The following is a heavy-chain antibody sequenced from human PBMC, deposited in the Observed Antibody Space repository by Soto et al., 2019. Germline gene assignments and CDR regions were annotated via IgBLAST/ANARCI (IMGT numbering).Heavy chain of an antibody. Sequence: SETLSLTCTVSGGSISSGGYYWSWIRQHPGKGLEWIGYIYHSGTTYYNPSLKSRVTISVDTSKNQFSLKLSSVTAADTAVYFCARRGSRLSVAVAAFDYWSQGTLVTVSS. CDR2: IYHSGTT. D-gene: IGHD6-19*01. CDR1: GGSISSGGYY. J-gene: IGHJ4*02. CDR3: ARRGSRLSVAVAAFDY. V-gene: IGHV4-31*03.